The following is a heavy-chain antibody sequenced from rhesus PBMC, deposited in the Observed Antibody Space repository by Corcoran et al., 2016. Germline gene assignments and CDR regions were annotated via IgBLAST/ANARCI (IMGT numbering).Heavy chain of an antibody. J-gene: IGHJ4*01. CDR3: ARDEVDYSGTQAFFY. Sequence: QVKLQQWGEGLVKPSETLSLTCAVYGGSISGYYYWSWIRQPSGKGLEWIGYIYGNSASTNYNPSLKNRVTISKDTSKNQFSLKLSSVTAADTAVYYCARDEVDYSGTQAFFYWGQGVLVTVSS. D-gene: IGHD1-44*01. CDR1: GGSISGYYY. V-gene: IGHV4-73*01. CDR2: IYGNSAST.